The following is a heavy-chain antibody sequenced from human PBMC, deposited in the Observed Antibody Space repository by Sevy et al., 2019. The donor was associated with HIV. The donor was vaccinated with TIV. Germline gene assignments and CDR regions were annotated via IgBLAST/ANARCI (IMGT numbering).Heavy chain of an antibody. V-gene: IGHV3-33*01. CDR1: GFIFSNHG. D-gene: IGHD3-10*01. Sequence: GGSLRLSCAASGFIFSNHGMHWVRQAPGKGLEWVARIWYDGSDTYYGESVKGRFTISRDNSKNTVDLQMNSLRVEDTAVYYCARALDRNYDGIDAWGQGTLVTVSS. CDR2: IWYDGSDT. CDR3: ARALDRNYDGIDA. J-gene: IGHJ4*03.